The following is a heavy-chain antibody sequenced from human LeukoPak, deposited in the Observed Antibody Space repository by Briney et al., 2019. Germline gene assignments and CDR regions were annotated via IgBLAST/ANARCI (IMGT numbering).Heavy chain of an antibody. V-gene: IGHV1-46*01. J-gene: IGHJ4*02. CDR3: ARDIVVVPVPGEYYFDY. CDR1: GYTFTNFY. Sequence: ASVKVSCKASGYTFTNFYMHWVRQAPGQGLEWMGIINPSGGSTSYAQKFQGRVTMTRDTSTSTVYMELSSLRSEDTAVYYCARDIVVVPVPGEYYFDYWGQGTLVTVSS. D-gene: IGHD2-2*01. CDR2: INPSGGST.